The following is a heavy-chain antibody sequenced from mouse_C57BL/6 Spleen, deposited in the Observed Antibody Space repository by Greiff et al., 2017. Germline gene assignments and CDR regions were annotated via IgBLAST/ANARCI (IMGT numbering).Heavy chain of an antibody. J-gene: IGHJ3*01. CDR2: ISGGGGNT. V-gene: IGHV5-9*01. CDR3: ARQGDEGAWVAY. CDR1: GFTFSSYT. Sequence: EVKLVESGGGLVKPGGSLKLSCAASGFTFSSYTMSWVRQTPEKRLEWVATISGGGGNTYYPDSVKGRFTISRDNAKNTLYLQMSSLRSEDTALYYCARQGDEGAWVAYWGQGTLVTVSA. D-gene: IGHD2-13*01.